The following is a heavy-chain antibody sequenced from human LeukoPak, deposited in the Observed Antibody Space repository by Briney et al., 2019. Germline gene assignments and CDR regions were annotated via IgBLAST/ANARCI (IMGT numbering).Heavy chain of an antibody. CDR1: GYTFTSYG. D-gene: IGHD3-22*01. Sequence: ASVKVSCKASGYTFTSYGISWVRQAPGQGLEWMGWISAYNGNTNYAQKLQGRVTMTTDTSTSTAYMELRGLRSDDTAVYYCARDTAPRAMIVEIDYWGQGTLVTVSS. J-gene: IGHJ4*02. V-gene: IGHV1-18*01. CDR2: ISAYNGNT. CDR3: ARDTAPRAMIVEIDY.